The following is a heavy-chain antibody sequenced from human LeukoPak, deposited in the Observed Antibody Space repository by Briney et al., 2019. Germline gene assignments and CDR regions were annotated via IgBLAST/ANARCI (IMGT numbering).Heavy chain of an antibody. J-gene: IGHJ4*02. Sequence: SETLSLTCTVSGGSITSSIYFCGWIRQPPGKGLEWIGSIYYSGSTYYNPSLKSRVTISVDTSKTQFSLKLTSVTAADTALYYCARRDDHGGYIDYWGQGTLVTVSS. V-gene: IGHV4-39*01. CDR2: IYYSGST. CDR1: GGSITSSIYF. D-gene: IGHD4-23*01. CDR3: ARRDDHGGYIDY.